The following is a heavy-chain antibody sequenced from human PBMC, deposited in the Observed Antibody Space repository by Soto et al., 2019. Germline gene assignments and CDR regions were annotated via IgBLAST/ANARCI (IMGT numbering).Heavy chain of an antibody. D-gene: IGHD5-12*01. V-gene: IGHV4-59*08. J-gene: IGHJ4*02. CDR3: ARHYVDIVATAPINFDY. CDR1: GGSISSYY. CDR2: IYYSGST. Sequence: SETLSLTCTVSGGSISSYYWSWIRQPPGKGLEWIGYIYYSGSTNYNPSLKSRVTISVDTSKNQFSLKLSSVTAADTAVYYCARHYVDIVATAPINFDYWGQGTLVTVSS.